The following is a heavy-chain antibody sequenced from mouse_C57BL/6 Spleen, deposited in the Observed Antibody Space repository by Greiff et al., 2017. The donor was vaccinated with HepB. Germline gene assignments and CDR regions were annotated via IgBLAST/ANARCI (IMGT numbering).Heavy chain of an antibody. V-gene: IGHV3-6*01. CDR2: ISYDGSN. CDR3: ARGVLYDGYYVYYFDY. CDR1: GYSITSGYY. Sequence: EVKLVESGPGLVKPSQSLSLTCSVTGYSITSGYYWNWIRQFPGNKLEWMGYISYDGSNNYNPSLKNRISITRDTSKNQFFLKLNSVTTEDTATYYCARGVLYDGYYVYYFDYWGQGTTLTVSS. D-gene: IGHD2-3*01. J-gene: IGHJ2*01.